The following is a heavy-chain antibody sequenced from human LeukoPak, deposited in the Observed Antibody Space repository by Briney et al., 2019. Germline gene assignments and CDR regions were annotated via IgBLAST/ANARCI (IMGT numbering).Heavy chain of an antibody. CDR2: TYYRSKWFN. Sequence: QTPPPTRDSSGDSVSIKIAAWNWIKKSPSRGLEWLGRTYYRSKWFNDYAVSVKSRITINPDTSKNQFSLQLNSVTPEDTAVYYCARVRGYCSGGSCYTRRSWYFDLWGRGTLVTVSS. J-gene: IGHJ2*01. V-gene: IGHV6-1*01. D-gene: IGHD2-15*01. CDR3: ARVRGYCSGGSCYTRRSWYFDL. CDR1: GDSVSIKIAA.